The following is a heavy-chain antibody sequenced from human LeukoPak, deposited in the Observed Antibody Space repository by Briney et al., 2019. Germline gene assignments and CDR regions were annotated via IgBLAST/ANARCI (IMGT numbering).Heavy chain of an antibody. D-gene: IGHD3-16*02. J-gene: IGHJ3*02. V-gene: IGHV4-4*07. CDR2: IYTSGST. Sequence: SETLSLTCTVSGGSISSYYWSWIRQPAGKGLEWIGRIYTSGSTNYNPSLKSRVTMSVDTSKNQFSLKLSSVTAADTAVYYCTRAPIMITFGGVIPDDAFDIWGQGTMVTVSS. CDR3: TRAPIMITFGGVIPDDAFDI. CDR1: GGSISSYY.